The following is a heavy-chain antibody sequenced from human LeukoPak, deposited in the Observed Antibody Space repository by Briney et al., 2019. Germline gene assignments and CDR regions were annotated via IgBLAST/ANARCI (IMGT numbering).Heavy chain of an antibody. J-gene: IGHJ4*02. Sequence: GGSLRLSFAASGFSFHKYGMAWVRQAPGKGLEGVSAINWSGGKTGYEDSMKGRFTISRDNVKNSLSLQMNSVRAEDTALYYCTRGGEHYESSGYYAGYWGQGTPVTVSS. CDR3: TRGGEHYESSGYYAGY. V-gene: IGHV3-20*03. D-gene: IGHD3-22*01. CDR1: GFSFHKYG. CDR2: INWSGGKT.